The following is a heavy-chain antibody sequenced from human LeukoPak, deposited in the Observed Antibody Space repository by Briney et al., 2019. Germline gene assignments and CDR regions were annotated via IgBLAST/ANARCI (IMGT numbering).Heavy chain of an antibody. D-gene: IGHD6-13*01. Sequence: SGGSLRLSCAASGFTFSSYGMHWVRQAPGKGLEWVAFIRYDGSNKYYADSVKGRFTISRDNSKNTLYLQMNSLRAEDTAVYYCAKGMETSSSLDYWGQGTLVTVSS. CDR2: IRYDGSNK. CDR3: AKGMETSSSLDY. V-gene: IGHV3-30*02. CDR1: GFTFSSYG. J-gene: IGHJ4*02.